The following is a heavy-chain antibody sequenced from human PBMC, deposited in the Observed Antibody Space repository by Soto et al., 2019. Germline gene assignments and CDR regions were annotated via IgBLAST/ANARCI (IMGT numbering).Heavy chain of an antibody. CDR2: ISSNGVGT. J-gene: IGHJ6*03. V-gene: IGHV3-64*01. CDR3: ARRARPHFYYMDV. D-gene: IGHD6-6*01. Sequence: GGSLRLFCAASAFTLSGCAMDWVRQAPGKGLEYVSGISSNGVGTYYENSVQGRFTISRDKSKNTVYLQMGSLRPEDIAVYYCARRARPHFYYMDVSGKGTTVTVSS. CDR1: AFTLSGCA.